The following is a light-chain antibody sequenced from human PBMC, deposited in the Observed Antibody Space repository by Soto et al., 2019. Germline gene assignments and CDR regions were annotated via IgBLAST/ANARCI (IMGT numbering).Light chain of an antibody. CDR2: EVS. CDR1: SSDVGDYNY. J-gene: IGLJ1*01. V-gene: IGLV2-14*01. Sequence: QSALTQPASVSGSPGQSITISCTGTSSDVGDYNYVSWYQQHPGKAPKLVIYEVSNRPSRGSNRFSGSKSGNTASLTISGLQAEDEADYYCNSYTGSNSFVFGTGTKVTVL. CDR3: NSYTGSNSFV.